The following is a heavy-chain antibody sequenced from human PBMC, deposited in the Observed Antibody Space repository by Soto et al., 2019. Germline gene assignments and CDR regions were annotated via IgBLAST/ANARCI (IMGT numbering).Heavy chain of an antibody. CDR3: AAYYDILTGYPWSHYYGMDV. D-gene: IGHD3-9*01. CDR1: GFTFSSYG. Sequence: GSLRLSCAASGFTFSSYGMHWVRQAPGKGLEWVAVIWYDGSNKYYADSVKGRFTISRDNSKNTLYLQMNSLRAEDTAVYYCAAYYDILTGYPWSHYYGMDVWGQGTTVTVSS. V-gene: IGHV3-33*01. J-gene: IGHJ6*02. CDR2: IWYDGSNK.